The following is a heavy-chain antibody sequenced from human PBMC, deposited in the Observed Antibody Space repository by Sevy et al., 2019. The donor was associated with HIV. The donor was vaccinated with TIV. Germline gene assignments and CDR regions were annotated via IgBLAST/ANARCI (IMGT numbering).Heavy chain of an antibody. Sequence: GGALRLSCAASGFTFSSYGMQWVRQAPGKGLEWVAVISYDGSNKYYADSVKGRFTISRDNSKNTLYLQMNSLRAEDTAVYYCTKEVGYYYDSSGYYSARGFDYWGQGTLVTVSS. D-gene: IGHD3-22*01. J-gene: IGHJ4*02. V-gene: IGHV3-30*18. CDR3: TKEVGYYYDSSGYYSARGFDY. CDR2: ISYDGSNK. CDR1: GFTFSSYG.